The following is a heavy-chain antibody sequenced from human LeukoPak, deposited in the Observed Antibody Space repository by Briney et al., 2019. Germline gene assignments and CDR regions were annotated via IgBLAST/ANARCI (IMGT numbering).Heavy chain of an antibody. Sequence: SETLSLTCTVSGGSISSYYWSWIRQPPGKGLEWIGYIYYSGSTNYNPSLKSRVTISVDTSKNQCSLKLSSVTAADTAVYYCARHSGMAEYYFDYWGQGTLVTVSS. CDR3: ARHSGMAEYYFDY. CDR2: IYYSGST. D-gene: IGHD1-20*01. V-gene: IGHV4-59*08. CDR1: GGSISSYY. J-gene: IGHJ4*02.